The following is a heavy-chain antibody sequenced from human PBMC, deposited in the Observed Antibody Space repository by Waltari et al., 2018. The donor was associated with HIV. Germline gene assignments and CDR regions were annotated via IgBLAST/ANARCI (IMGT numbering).Heavy chain of an antibody. J-gene: IGHJ6*02. D-gene: IGHD6-6*01. V-gene: IGHV4-39*01. CDR2: MYYSGST. Sequence: QLQLQESGPGLVKPSETLSLTCTVSGGSISSSSSYWGWIRQPPGKGLEWIGGMYYSGSTYYNPSLKSRVTISVDTSKNQFSLSLRSVTAADTAVYYCTRQLSSSYYYPMDVWGQGTTVTVSS. CDR1: GGSISSSSSY. CDR3: TRQLSSSYYYPMDV.